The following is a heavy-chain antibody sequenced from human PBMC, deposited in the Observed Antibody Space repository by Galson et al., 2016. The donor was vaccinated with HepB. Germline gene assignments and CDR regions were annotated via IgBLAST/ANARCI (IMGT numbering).Heavy chain of an antibody. Sequence: LSLTCAVYGGSFSGYYWSWIRQPPGKGLEWIGEINHSGSTNYNPSLKSRVTTSIDTSKNQLSLKLSSVTAADTALYYCARSRGRAAAASTGFDYWGQGTLVTVSS. J-gene: IGHJ4*02. CDR2: INHSGST. V-gene: IGHV4-34*01. CDR3: ARSRGRAAAASTGFDY. CDR1: GGSFSGYY. D-gene: IGHD6-13*01.